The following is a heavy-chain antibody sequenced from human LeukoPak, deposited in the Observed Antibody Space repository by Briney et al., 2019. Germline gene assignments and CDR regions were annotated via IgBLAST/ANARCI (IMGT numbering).Heavy chain of an antibody. D-gene: IGHD6-13*01. CDR1: GYTFTDYY. CDR3: AREKISSSWHDAFDI. Sequence: ASVKISCKVSGYTFTDYYMHWVQQAPGKGLEWMGLVDPEDGETIYAEKFQGRVTITADTSTDTAYMELSSLRSEDTAVYYCAREKISSSWHDAFDIWGQGTMVTVSS. J-gene: IGHJ3*02. V-gene: IGHV1-69-2*01. CDR2: VDPEDGET.